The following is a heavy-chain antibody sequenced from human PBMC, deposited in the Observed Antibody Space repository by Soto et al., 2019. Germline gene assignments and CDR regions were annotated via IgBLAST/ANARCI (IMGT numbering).Heavy chain of an antibody. CDR1: GYTFSNYW. CDR2: IYPGDSDT. J-gene: IGHJ4*02. V-gene: IGHV5-51*01. D-gene: IGHD3-22*01. Sequence: GESLKISCQGFGYTFSNYWIGWMRQMPGKGLEWMGVIYPGDSDTRYNPSFQGQVTISADKSIGIAYLQWSSLKASDTAMYYCARRFDSSAYYGLWGQGTLVTVSS. CDR3: ARRFDSSAYYGL.